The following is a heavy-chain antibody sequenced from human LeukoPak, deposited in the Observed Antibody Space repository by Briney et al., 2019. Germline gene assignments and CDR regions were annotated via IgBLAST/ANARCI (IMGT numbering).Heavy chain of an antibody. CDR2: IYYSGST. Sequence: PSETLSLTCTVSGGSISSSSYYWGWIRQPPGKGLEWIGSIYYSGSTYYNPSLKSRVTISVDTSKNQFSLKLSSVTAADTAVYYCAEYYYDSSANYWGQGTLVTVSS. J-gene: IGHJ4*02. CDR3: AEYYYDSSANY. CDR1: GGSISSSSYY. D-gene: IGHD3-22*01. V-gene: IGHV4-39*07.